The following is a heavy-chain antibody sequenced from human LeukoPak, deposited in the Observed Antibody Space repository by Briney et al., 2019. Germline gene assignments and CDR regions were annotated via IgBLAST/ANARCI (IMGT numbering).Heavy chain of an antibody. CDR1: GGSISSSNW. CDR2: IYHSGST. Sequence: SETLSLTCAVSGGSISSSNWWSWVRQPSGKGLEWIGEIYHSGSTNYNPSLKSRVTISVDKSKNQFSLKLSSVTAADTAVYYCASYGSGNYYYYGMDVWGQGTTVTVSS. V-gene: IGHV4-4*02. CDR3: ASYGSGNYYYYGMDV. D-gene: IGHD3-10*01. J-gene: IGHJ6*02.